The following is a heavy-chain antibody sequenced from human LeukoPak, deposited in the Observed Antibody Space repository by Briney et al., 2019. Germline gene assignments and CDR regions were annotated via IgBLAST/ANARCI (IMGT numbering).Heavy chain of an antibody. CDR1: GGSFSGYY. Sequence: PSETLSLTCAVYGGSFSGYYWSWIRQPPGKGLEWIGEINHSGSTNYNPSLKSRVTISVDTSKNQFSLKLSSVTAADTAVYYCAGGFGVYSNLDWGQEGLVTVSS. J-gene: IGHJ4*02. CDR3: AGGFGVYSNLD. V-gene: IGHV4-34*01. CDR2: INHSGST. D-gene: IGHD4-11*01.